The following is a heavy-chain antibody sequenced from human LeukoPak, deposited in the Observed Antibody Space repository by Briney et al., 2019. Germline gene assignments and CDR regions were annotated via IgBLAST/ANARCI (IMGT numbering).Heavy chain of an antibody. J-gene: IGHJ4*02. CDR2: INPYNGNT. CDR3: ARVTGSSISSCSLLY. V-gene: IGHV1-18*01. Sequence: GASVKVSCKASGYTFTNYAITWVRQAPRQGLTWMGQINPYNGNTNSAQKLQGRVTMTTDTSTSTAYMELRSLTSDVTAMYYCARVTGSSISSCSLLYWGQGTLVTVSP. D-gene: IGHD6-13*01. CDR1: GYTFTNYA.